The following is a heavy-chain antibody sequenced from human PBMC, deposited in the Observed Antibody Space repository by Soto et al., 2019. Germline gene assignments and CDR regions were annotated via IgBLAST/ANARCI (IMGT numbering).Heavy chain of an antibody. CDR3: AKDKGVRSLDY. CDR1: GITFSRSG. J-gene: IGHJ4*02. CDR2: ISYDESTT. D-gene: IGHD2-8*01. Sequence: PGGSLRLSCAASGITFSRSGMHWVRQAPGKGLEWVAFISYDESTTLYGDSVKGRFTINRDNSKNTVFLQMSSLSIEDTAVYYCAKDKGVRSLDYWGQGALVTVSS. V-gene: IGHV3-30*02.